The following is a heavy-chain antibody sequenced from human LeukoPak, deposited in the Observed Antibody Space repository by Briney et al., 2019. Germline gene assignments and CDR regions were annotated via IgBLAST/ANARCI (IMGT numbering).Heavy chain of an antibody. CDR2: IVGSGGST. J-gene: IGHJ6*04. D-gene: IGHD5-18*01. V-gene: IGHV3-23*01. CDR1: GFTFSNYA. Sequence: GGSLRLSCAASGFTFSNYAMSWVRQAPGKGLEWVSAIVGSGGSTYYADSVKGRFTISRDNSKNTLFLQMNSLRSEDTAVYYCAAGGYSYGYGLRYYYYGMDVWGKGTTVTVSS. CDR3: AAGGYSYGYGLRYYYYGMDV.